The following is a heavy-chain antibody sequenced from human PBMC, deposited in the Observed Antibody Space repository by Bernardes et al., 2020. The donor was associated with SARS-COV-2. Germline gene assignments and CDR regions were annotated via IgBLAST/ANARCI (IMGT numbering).Heavy chain of an antibody. Sequence: GGSLRLSCAASGFTVSDNYMNWVRQAPGKGLEWVSVIYISGSTYYADSVKGRFTISRDNSKNTVYLQMNSLKVEDTAVYYCAREEWVSGYDYWGQGTLVTVSS. CDR2: IYISGST. J-gene: IGHJ4*02. CDR3: AREEWVSGYDY. CDR1: GFTVSDNY. V-gene: IGHV3-66*03. D-gene: IGHD3-22*01.